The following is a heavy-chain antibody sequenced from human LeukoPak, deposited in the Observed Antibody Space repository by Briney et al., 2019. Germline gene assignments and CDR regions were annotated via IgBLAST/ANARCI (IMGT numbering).Heavy chain of an antibody. CDR1: GFTVSSNY. J-gene: IGHJ4*02. Sequence: GSLRLSCAASGFTVSSNYMSWVRQPPGKGLEWIGEINHSGSTNYNPSLKSRVTISVDTSKNQFSLKLSSVTAADTAVYYCASTYYYDSSGYYDYWGQGTLVTVSS. D-gene: IGHD3-22*01. V-gene: IGHV4-34*01. CDR3: ASTYYYDSSGYYDY. CDR2: INHSGST.